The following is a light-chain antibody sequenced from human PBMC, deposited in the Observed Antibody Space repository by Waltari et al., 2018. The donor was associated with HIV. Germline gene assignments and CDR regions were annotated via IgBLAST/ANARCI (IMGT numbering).Light chain of an antibody. CDR2: GAS. Sequence: EIVMTQSPATLSVSPGERATLSCRASQSISSNLAWYQQKPGQAPRLLIYGASTRSTGIPARFSGSGSGTEFTLTISSLQSEDFALYYCQHYNTWPPWTFGQGTNVEIK. CDR1: QSISSN. CDR3: QHYNTWPPWT. V-gene: IGKV3-15*01. J-gene: IGKJ1*01.